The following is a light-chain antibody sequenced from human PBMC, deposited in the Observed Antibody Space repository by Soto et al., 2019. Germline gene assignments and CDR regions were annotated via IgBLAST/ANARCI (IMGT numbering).Light chain of an antibody. CDR3: QQYITGLLT. CDR2: GAS. J-gene: IGKJ4*01. CDR1: QSVSSN. V-gene: IGKV3-15*01. Sequence: EIVMTQSPATLSVSPGERATLSCRASQSVSSNLAWYQQKPGQAPRLLIYGASTRATGIPARFSGSGSGTEFTLTISSLQSEDFAVYYCQQYITGLLTFGGGTKVEIK.